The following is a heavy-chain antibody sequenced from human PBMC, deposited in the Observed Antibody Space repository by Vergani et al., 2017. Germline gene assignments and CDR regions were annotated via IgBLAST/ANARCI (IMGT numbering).Heavy chain of an antibody. CDR2: IWYDGSNK. CDR1: GFTFSSYG. V-gene: IGHV3-33*01. D-gene: IGHD6-13*01. J-gene: IGHJ3*02. Sequence: QVQLVESGGGVVQPGRSLRLSCAASGFTFSSYGMHWVRQAPGKGLEWVAVIWYDGSNKYYADSVKGRFTISRDNSKNTLYLQMNSLRAEDTAVYYCARALDSIAAAGMDAFDIWGQGTMVTVSS. CDR3: ARALDSIAAAGMDAFDI.